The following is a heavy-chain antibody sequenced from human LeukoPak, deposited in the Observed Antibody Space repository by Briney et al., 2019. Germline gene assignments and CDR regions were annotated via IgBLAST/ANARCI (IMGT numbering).Heavy chain of an antibody. V-gene: IGHV4-39*01. CDR2: IYYSGST. Sequence: SESLSLTCTVSGGSISSSSYYWGWFRQPPGKRLEWIGTIYYSGSTYYNPSLKSRVTISVDTSKNQFALKLSSVTAADTAVYYCARQGSGNYLSPVNYWGQGTLVTVSS. J-gene: IGHJ4*02. CDR1: GGSISSSSYY. CDR3: ARQGSGNYLSPVNY. D-gene: IGHD1-26*01.